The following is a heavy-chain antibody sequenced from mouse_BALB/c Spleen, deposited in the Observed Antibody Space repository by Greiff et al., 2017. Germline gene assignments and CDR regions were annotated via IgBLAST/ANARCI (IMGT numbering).Heavy chain of an antibody. CDR3: AQNYYGYDTFAY. J-gene: IGHJ3*01. Sequence: EVKLMESGGGLVKPGGSLKLSCAASGFTFSSYAMSWVRQTPEKRLEWVASISSGGSTYYPDSVKGRFTISRDNARNILYLQMSSLRSEDTAMYYCAQNYYGYDTFAYWGQGTLVTVSA. CDR2: ISSGGST. D-gene: IGHD2-2*01. V-gene: IGHV5-6-5*01. CDR1: GFTFSSYA.